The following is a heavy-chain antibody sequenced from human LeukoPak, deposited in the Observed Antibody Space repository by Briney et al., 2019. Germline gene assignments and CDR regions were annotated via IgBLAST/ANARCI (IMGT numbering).Heavy chain of an antibody. CDR3: GRDALVGYFSYYYMDV. Sequence: SETLSLTCTVSGGSISSHYWTWIRQSPVKGLEWIGDISNSGSASYNPSLKSRVTISIDTSKNQFSLKLSSVTAADTAVYYCGRDALVGYFSYYYMDVWGKGTTVAVSS. CDR2: ISNSGSA. J-gene: IGHJ6*03. D-gene: IGHD2-15*01. CDR1: GGSISSHY. V-gene: IGHV4-59*11.